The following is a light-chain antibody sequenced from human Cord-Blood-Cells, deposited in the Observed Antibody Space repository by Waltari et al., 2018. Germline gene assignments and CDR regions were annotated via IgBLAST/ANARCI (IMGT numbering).Light chain of an antibody. V-gene: IGLV2-8*01. CDR2: EVS. Sequence: QSALTQPPSASGSPGPSVTISCTGTSSDVGGYNYVSWYPQHPGKAPKLMIYEVSKRPSGVPDRFSGAKSGNTASLTVSGLQAEDEADYYCSSYAGSNKLVFGGGTKLTVL. CDR1: SSDVGGYNY. CDR3: SSYAGSNKLV. J-gene: IGLJ2*01.